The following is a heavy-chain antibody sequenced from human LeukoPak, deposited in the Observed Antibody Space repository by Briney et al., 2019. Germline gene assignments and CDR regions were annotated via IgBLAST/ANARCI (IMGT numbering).Heavy chain of an antibody. D-gene: IGHD6-19*01. V-gene: IGHV3-72*01. CDR2: SRSKARSYST. Sequence: GGSLSLSCAASGFSFSDYLMDWVRQTPGKGLEWVGRSRSKARSYSTEYAASVKGRFTISRDDSKNVLYLQMSSLKIEDAAVYQCCAGAGGSGPTDYWGQGTPVTVSS. CDR3: CAGAGGSGPTDY. CDR1: GFSFSDYL. J-gene: IGHJ4*02.